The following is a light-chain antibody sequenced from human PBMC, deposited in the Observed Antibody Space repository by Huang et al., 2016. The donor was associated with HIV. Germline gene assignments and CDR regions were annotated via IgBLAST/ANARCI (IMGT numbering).Light chain of an antibody. Sequence: EIVMTQSPATLSVSPGERATLSCRASQRVSRNLAWYQQKPGQDPRLLLYGASTRATGTPARFSGSGSGTEFTLTISSLQSEDFAVYYCQQYNNWLVITFGQGTRLEIK. CDR2: GAS. CDR3: QQYNNWLVIT. V-gene: IGKV3-15*01. J-gene: IGKJ5*01. CDR1: QRVSRN.